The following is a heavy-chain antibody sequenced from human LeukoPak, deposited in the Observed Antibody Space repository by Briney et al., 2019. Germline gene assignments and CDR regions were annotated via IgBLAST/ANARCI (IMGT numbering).Heavy chain of an antibody. D-gene: IGHD3-10*02. V-gene: IGHV3-30*02. CDR3: GKEQSGPYVHAFDP. CDR1: GFTFSSYE. J-gene: IGHJ5*02. Sequence: GGSLRLSCAASGFTFSSYEMNWVRQAPGKGLEWVAFIQYDGNTIFYADSVKGRFTISRDNSKNTLYLQMNSLRTDDTAVYYCGKEQSGPYVHAFDPWGQGTVVTVSS. CDR2: IQYDGNTI.